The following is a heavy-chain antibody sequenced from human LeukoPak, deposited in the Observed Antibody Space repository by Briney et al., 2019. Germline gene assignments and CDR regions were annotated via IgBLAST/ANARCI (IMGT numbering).Heavy chain of an antibody. J-gene: IGHJ4*02. CDR3: AKPVCCSSASRRVPGVYCFDY. CDR1: GFTFTDYY. D-gene: IGHD2-2*01. CDR2: ISSRGGTI. Sequence: GGSLRLSCAASGFTFTDYYMSWIRQAPGKGLEWVSYISSRGGTIYYADSVKGRFTISRDNSKNTLYLQMSSLRAEDTAVYYCAKPVCCSSASRRVPGVYCFDYWGQGTLVTVSS. V-gene: IGHV3-11*01.